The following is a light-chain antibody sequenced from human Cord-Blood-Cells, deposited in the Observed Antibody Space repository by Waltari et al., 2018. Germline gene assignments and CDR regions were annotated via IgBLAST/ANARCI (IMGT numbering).Light chain of an antibody. CDR2: SNK. Sequence: QSVLTQPPSASGTPGQRVTIACSGSSSNTGRNTVIWYQQHPATAPKLLIYSNKQRPSGVPDRFSGSKSGTSASLAISGLQSEDEADYYCAAWDDSLNWVFGGGTKLTVL. CDR3: AAWDDSLNWV. CDR1: SSNTGRNT. V-gene: IGLV1-44*01. J-gene: IGLJ3*02.